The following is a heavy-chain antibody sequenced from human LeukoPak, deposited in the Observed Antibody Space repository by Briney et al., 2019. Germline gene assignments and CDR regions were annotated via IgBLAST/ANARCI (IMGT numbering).Heavy chain of an antibody. V-gene: IGHV4-34*01. D-gene: IGHD6-13*01. J-gene: IGHJ4*02. CDR3: ARDLRYSSSWYPGGY. Sequence: SETLSLTCAVYGGSFSGYYWSWIRQPPGKGLEWIGEINHSGSTNYNPSLKSRVTISVDTSKNQFSLKLSSVTAADTAVYYCARDLRYSSSWYPGGYWGQGTLVTVSS. CDR2: INHSGST. CDR1: GGSFSGYY.